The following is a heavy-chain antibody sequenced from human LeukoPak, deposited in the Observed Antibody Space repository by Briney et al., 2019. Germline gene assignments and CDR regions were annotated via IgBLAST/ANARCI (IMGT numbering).Heavy chain of an antibody. CDR1: GFTFDDYT. V-gene: IGHV3-43*01. D-gene: IGHD1-26*01. CDR3: ARVAVGAAYYFDY. Sequence: PGGSLRLSCAASGFTFDDYTIHWVRQVPGKGLEWVSLSGDGGSTYYADSVKGRFTISRDNSKNSLYLQMNSLRAEDTAVYYCARVAVGAAYYFDYWGQGTLVTVSS. J-gene: IGHJ4*02. CDR2: SGDGGST.